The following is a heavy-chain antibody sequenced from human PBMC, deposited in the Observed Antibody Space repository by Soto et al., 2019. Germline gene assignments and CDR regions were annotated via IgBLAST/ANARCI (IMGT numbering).Heavy chain of an antibody. J-gene: IGHJ6*02. CDR1: GGSFSVYY. D-gene: IGHD3-9*01. CDR2: INHSGST. V-gene: IGHV4-34*01. Sequence: SETLSLTCAVYGGSFSVYYWSWIRQPPGKGLEWIGEINHSGSTNYNPSLKSRVTISVDTSKNQFSLKLSSVTAADTAVYYCARGLLRYFVHGMDVWGQGTTVTVSS. CDR3: ARGLLRYFVHGMDV.